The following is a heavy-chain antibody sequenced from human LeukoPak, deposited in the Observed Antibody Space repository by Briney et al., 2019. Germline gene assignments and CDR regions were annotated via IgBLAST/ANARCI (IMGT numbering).Heavy chain of an antibody. V-gene: IGHV4-38-2*01. Sequence: SETLSLTCAVSGCSISSGYYCGWSRQPPGKGVEWIGSIYHSGSTYYNPSLKSRVTISVDTSTNQFSLKLSSVTAADTAVFYCVRIDFWSGYFANSGPGTLGTVSS. CDR1: GCSISSGYY. CDR2: IYHSGST. CDR3: VRIDFWSGYFAN. J-gene: IGHJ4*01. D-gene: IGHD3-3*01.